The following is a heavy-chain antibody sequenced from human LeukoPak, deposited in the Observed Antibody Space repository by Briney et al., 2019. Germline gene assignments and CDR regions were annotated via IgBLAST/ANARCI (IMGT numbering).Heavy chain of an antibody. V-gene: IGHV3-49*04. J-gene: IGHJ4*02. Sequence: GGSLRLSCTASGFTFGDYAMSWVRQAPGKGLEWVGFIRSKAYGETPEYAASVKGRVTISRDDSKSIAYLQMNSLKTGDTALYYCTRGGIAVVFFDYWGQGTLVTVSS. CDR2: IRSKAYGETP. D-gene: IGHD6-19*01. CDR3: TRGGIAVVFFDY. CDR1: GFTFGDYA.